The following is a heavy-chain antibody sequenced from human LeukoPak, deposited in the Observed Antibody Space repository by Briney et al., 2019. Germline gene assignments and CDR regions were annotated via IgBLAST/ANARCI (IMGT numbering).Heavy chain of an antibody. J-gene: IGHJ6*02. CDR1: GFTFSSYA. Sequence: GGSLRLSCAASGFTFSSYAMSWVRQAPGKGLEWVSAISGSGGSTYYADSVKGRFTISRDNSKNTLYLQMNSLRAEDTAVYYCAKDFTNIVVVPADATGWAPTDYYYYGMDVWGQGTTVTVSS. CDR2: ISGSGGST. V-gene: IGHV3-23*01. CDR3: AKDFTNIVVVPADATGWAPTDYYYYGMDV. D-gene: IGHD2-2*01.